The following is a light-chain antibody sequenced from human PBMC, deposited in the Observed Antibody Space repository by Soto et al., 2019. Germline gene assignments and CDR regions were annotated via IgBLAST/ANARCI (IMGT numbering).Light chain of an antibody. J-gene: IGKJ4*01. V-gene: IGKV1-27*01. CDR1: QDISNY. Sequence: DIQMTQSPSSLSASVGDRVTITCRASQDISNYLAWYQQRPGKVPKLLIYAASTLQSGVPSRFSGSGSGTDFTLSISSLQPEDVATYYCQQYDIAPRTFGGGTQVEIK. CDR2: AAS. CDR3: QQYDIAPRT.